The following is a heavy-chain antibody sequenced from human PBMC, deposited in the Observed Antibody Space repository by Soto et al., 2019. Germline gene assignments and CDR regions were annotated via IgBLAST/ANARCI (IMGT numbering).Heavy chain of an antibody. V-gene: IGHV3-48*01. Sequence: PVGSLRLSCAASGFTFSSYSMNWVRQAPGKGLEWVSYISSSSSTIYYADSVKGRFTISRDNTKNSLYLQMNSLRAEDTAVYYCARDWYYDILTGYGYWGQGTLVTVSS. J-gene: IGHJ4*02. CDR3: ARDWYYDILTGYGY. CDR1: GFTFSSYS. D-gene: IGHD3-9*01. CDR2: ISSSSSTI.